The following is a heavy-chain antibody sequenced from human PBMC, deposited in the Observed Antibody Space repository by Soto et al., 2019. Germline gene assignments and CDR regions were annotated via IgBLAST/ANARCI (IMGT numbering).Heavy chain of an antibody. D-gene: IGHD3-10*01. CDR3: ERHLRFGGPYYYGMDV. CDR1: GDSISSYY. CDR2: IHYSGST. V-gene: IGHV4-59*08. Sequence: QVQLQESGPGLVKPSETLSLTCTVSGDSISSYYWSWIRQPPGKGLEWIGYIHYSGSTKYNPSLKSRFTISVDTSKNQFSLKLSSVTAADTAVYHCERHLRFGGPYYYGMDVWGQGTTVTVSS. J-gene: IGHJ6*02.